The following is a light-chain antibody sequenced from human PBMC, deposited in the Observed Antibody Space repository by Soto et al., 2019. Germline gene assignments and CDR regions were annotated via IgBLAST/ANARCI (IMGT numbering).Light chain of an antibody. J-gene: IGLJ2*01. Sequence: QSVLTQPPSASGSPGQSVTISCTGTSSDVGGYNYVSWYQQHPGKAPKLMIYEVSKRPSGVPDRSSGSKSGNTASLTVSGLQAEDEADYYCSSYAGSNNVVFGGGTQLTVL. CDR1: SSDVGGYNY. CDR3: SSYAGSNNVV. CDR2: EVS. V-gene: IGLV2-8*01.